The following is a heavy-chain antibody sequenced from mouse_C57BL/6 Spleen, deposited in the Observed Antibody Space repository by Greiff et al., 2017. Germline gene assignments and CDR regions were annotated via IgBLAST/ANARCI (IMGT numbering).Heavy chain of an antibody. CDR1: GFTFSDYG. D-gene: IGHD1-1*01. J-gene: IGHJ1*03. V-gene: IGHV5-17*01. CDR3: ARQFITTVVATGYFDV. CDR2: ISSGSSTI. Sequence: EVQGVESGGGLVKPGGSLKLSCAASGFTFSDYGMHWVRQAPEKGLEWVAYISSGSSTIYYADTVTGRFTISRDNAKNTLFLQMTSLRSEDTAMYYCARQFITTVVATGYFDVWGTGTTVTVSS.